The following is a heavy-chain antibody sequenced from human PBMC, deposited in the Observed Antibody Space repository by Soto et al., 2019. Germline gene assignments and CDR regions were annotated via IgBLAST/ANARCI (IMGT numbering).Heavy chain of an antibody. J-gene: IGHJ5*01. D-gene: IGHD2-15*01. CDR1: CFSLTNFD. Sequence: GCLRLSCAASCFSLTNFDMSWVRQAPGKGLEWVSVMYSGDSAYYADSVQGRFTISRDRWKNTVYLQMSALRVEDTAVYYCARANPTDSLVDSWGQGTLVTVSS. CDR3: ARANPTDSLVDS. CDR2: MYSGDSA. V-gene: IGHV3-53*01.